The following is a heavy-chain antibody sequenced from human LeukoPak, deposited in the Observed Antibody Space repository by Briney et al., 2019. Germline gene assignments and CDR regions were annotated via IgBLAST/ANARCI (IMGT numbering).Heavy chain of an antibody. V-gene: IGHV4-61*02. D-gene: IGHD2-21*01. CDR2: IHTSGDT. Sequence: PSETLSLTCTVSGGSVSSGNFYWTWIRQPAGNQLEWIGRIHTSGDTNHNPSLWSRVTISTDTSKSQFSLTLNSVTAADTAVYYCARDRGGDSFDIWGQGTTVTVSS. CDR3: ARDRGGDSFDI. CDR1: GGSVSSGNFY. J-gene: IGHJ3*02.